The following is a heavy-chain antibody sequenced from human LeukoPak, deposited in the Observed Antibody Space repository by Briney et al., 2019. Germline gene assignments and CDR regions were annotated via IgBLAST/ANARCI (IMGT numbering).Heavy chain of an antibody. CDR2: ISGSGGST. CDR1: GFTFSSYA. D-gene: IGHD3-22*01. Sequence: GGSLRLSCAASGFTFSSYAMSWVRQAPGKGLEWVSAISGSGGSTYYADSVKGRFTISRDNSKNTLYLQMNSLRAEDTAVYYCAKDGPYYYDSSGYSLDYWGQGTLVTVSS. V-gene: IGHV3-23*01. CDR3: AKDGPYYYDSSGYSLDY. J-gene: IGHJ4*02.